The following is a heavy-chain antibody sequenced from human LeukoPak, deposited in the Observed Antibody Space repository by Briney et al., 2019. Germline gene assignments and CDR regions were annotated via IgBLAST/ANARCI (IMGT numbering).Heavy chain of an antibody. J-gene: IGHJ4*02. V-gene: IGHV4-59*08. CDR1: GGSISNYY. Sequence: SETLSLTCTVSGGSISNYYWSWIRQSPVKGLEWIGFIYYSGSTNYNPSLKSRVTISVDTSKNQFSLRLSSVTAADTAVYYCARHVSVAVTNFFDYWGQGTLVTVSS. D-gene: IGHD6-19*01. CDR2: IYYSGST. CDR3: ARHVSVAVTNFFDY.